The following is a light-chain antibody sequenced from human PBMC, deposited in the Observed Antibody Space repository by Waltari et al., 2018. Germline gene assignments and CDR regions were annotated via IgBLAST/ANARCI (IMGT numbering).Light chain of an antibody. CDR2: EDS. J-gene: IGLJ2*01. V-gene: IGLV3-21*03. CDR1: NIGSKS. Sequence: SYVLTQPPSVSVAPGKTARITCGGNNIGSKSVHWYQQKPGQAPVLVVYEDSDRPSGSPGRFSGSNSGNTATLTISRVEAGDEADYYCQVWDSSSDHSGVVFGGGTKLTVL. CDR3: QVWDSSSDHSGVV.